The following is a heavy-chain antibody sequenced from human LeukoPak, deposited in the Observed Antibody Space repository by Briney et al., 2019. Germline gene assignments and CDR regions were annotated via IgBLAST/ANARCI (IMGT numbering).Heavy chain of an antibody. CDR1: GFTFSDYY. Sequence: PGGSLRLSCAASGFTFSDYYMSWIRQAPGKGLEWVSYISSSGSTIYYADSVKGRFTISRDNSKNTLYLQMNSLRAEDTAVYYCAKQRGLRYFDWPRDYWGQGTLVTVSS. CDR3: AKQRGLRYFDWPRDY. J-gene: IGHJ4*02. D-gene: IGHD3-9*01. CDR2: ISSSGSTI. V-gene: IGHV3-11*01.